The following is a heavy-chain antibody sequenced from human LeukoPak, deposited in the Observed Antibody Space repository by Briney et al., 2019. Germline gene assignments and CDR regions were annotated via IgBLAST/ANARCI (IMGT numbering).Heavy chain of an antibody. CDR3: ARIRGFGADYYYYYMDV. Sequence: SETLSLTCTVSGGSISSSSYYWGWIRQPSGKGLEWIGSIYYSGSTYYNPSLKSRVTMSVDKSKNQFSLNLSSVTAADTAVYYCARIRGFGADYYYYYMDVWGKGTTVTVSS. CDR2: IYYSGST. J-gene: IGHJ6*03. V-gene: IGHV4-39*07. D-gene: IGHD3-10*01. CDR1: GGSISSSSYY.